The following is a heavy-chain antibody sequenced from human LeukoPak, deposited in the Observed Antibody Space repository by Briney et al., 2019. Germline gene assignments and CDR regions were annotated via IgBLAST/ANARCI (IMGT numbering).Heavy chain of an antibody. J-gene: IGHJ4*02. CDR1: GLIVSSHW. D-gene: IGHD2-21*01. CDR3: ARVSQFPGISSDY. V-gene: IGHV3-74*01. Sequence: PGGSLRLSCAASGLIVSSHWMHWVRQAPGKGLVWVSRISSDGWSTSYADSVKGRFTASRDNAENTLYLQMNSLRAEDTAVYYCARVSQFPGISSDYWGQGSLVTVSS. CDR2: ISSDGWST.